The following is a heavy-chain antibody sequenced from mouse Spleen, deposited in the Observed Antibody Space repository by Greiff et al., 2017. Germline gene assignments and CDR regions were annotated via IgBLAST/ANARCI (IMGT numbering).Heavy chain of an antibody. D-gene: IGHD1-1*02. J-gene: IGHJ3*01. CDR1: GYTFTDYY. V-gene: IGHV1-19*01. CDR3: ADGSYEGFAY. CDR2: INPYNGGT. Sequence: SGPVLVKPGASVKMSCKASGYTFTDYYMNWVKQSHGKSLEWIGVINPYNGGTSYNQKFKGKATLTVDKSSSTAYMELNSLTSEDSAVYYCADGSYEGFAYWGQGTLVTVSA.